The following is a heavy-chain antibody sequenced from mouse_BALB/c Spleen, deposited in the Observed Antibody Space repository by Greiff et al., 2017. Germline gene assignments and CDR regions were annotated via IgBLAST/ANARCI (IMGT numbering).Heavy chain of an antibody. J-gene: IGHJ2*01. CDR2: ISYSGST. CDR1: GYSITSDYA. Sequence: VQLKESGPGLVKPSQSLSLTCTVTGYSITSDYAWNWIRQFPGNKLEWMGYISYSGSTSYNPSLKSRISITRDPSKNQFFLQLNSVTTEDTATYYCARVGHDYYFDYWGQGTTLTVSS. CDR3: ARVGHDYYFDY. V-gene: IGHV3-2*02. D-gene: IGHD2-4*01.